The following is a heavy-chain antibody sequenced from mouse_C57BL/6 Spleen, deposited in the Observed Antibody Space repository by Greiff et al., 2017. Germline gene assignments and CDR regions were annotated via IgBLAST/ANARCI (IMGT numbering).Heavy chain of an antibody. J-gene: IGHJ3*01. Sequence: EVKLVESGGGLVKPGGSLKLSCAASGFTFSSYAMSWVRQTPEKRLEWVATISDGGSYTYYPDNVKGRFTISRDNAKNNLYLQMSQLKSEDTAMYYCAREGDLTGPVAYWGQGTLGTVSA. CDR3: AREGDLTGPVAY. V-gene: IGHV5-4*01. D-gene: IGHD4-1*01. CDR1: GFTFSSYA. CDR2: ISDGGSYT.